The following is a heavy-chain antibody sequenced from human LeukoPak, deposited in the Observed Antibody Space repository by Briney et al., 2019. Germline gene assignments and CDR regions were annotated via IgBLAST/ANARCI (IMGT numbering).Heavy chain of an antibody. CDR2: ISYDGSNK. J-gene: IGHJ6*04. CDR1: GFTFSYYG. V-gene: IGHV3-30*03. D-gene: IGHD4-17*01. Sequence: PGRSLRLSCAASGFTFSYYGMHWVRQAPGKGLEWVALISYDGSNKYYADSVKGRFTISRDNSKNTLYLQMNSLRVEDTAVYYCARESTHGDPRKYYYTGLDVWGKGTTVTVSS. CDR3: ARESTHGDPRKYYYTGLDV.